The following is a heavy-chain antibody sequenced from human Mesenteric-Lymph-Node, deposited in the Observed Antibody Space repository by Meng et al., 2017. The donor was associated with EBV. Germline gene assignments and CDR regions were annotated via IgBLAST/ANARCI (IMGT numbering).Heavy chain of an antibody. CDR1: GFTFSDYY. CDR3: ARGSLPDF. V-gene: IGHV3-11*01. CDR2: ISSSGDTK. Sequence: QVQLGESGGGVVKPGGSLRLSCAASGFTFSDYYMGWIRQAPGKGLEWISCISSSGDTKYYADSVKGRFTISRDTAKKSLYLQMNSLRAEDTAVYYCARGSLPDFWGQGTLVTVSS. J-gene: IGHJ4*02.